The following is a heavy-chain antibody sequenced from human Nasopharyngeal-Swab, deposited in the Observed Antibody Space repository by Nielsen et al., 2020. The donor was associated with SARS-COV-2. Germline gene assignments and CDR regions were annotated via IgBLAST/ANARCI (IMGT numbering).Heavy chain of an antibody. Sequence: GESLKISCAASGFTFSDYYMSWIRQAPGKGLEWVSYISSSGSTIYYADSVKGRFTISRDNAKNSLSLQMNSLRAEDTAVYYCAARIRGAITMSFDYWGQGTLVTVSS. J-gene: IGHJ4*02. CDR3: AARIRGAITMSFDY. D-gene: IGHD3-22*01. CDR2: ISSSGSTI. CDR1: GFTFSDYY. V-gene: IGHV3-11*04.